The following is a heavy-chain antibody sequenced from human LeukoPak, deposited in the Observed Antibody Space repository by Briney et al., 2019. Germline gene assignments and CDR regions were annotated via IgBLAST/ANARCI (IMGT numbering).Heavy chain of an antibody. CDR2: ISDSGGST. CDR3: ARDFGYILEWPSYYFDY. V-gene: IGHV3-23*01. J-gene: IGHJ4*02. CDR1: GFTFSNYA. Sequence: GGSLRLSCEASGFTFSNYAMNWVRQAPGKGLEWVSGISDSGGSTFYTDSVKGRFTISRDNSENTLYLQMNSLRAEDTAVYYCARDFGYILEWPSYYFDYWGQGTLVTVSS. D-gene: IGHD3-3*01.